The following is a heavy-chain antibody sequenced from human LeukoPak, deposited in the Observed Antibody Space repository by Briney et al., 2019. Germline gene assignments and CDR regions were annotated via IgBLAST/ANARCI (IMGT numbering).Heavy chain of an antibody. J-gene: IGHJ4*02. CDR2: ISGSGGST. Sequence: GGSLRLSCAASGFTFSNYDMSWVRQAPGKGLEWVSGISGSGGSTYYADSVKGRFTISRDNSKNTLYLQMNSLRAEDTAVYYCAKKRVAVAGTHYFDYWGQGTLVTVSS. D-gene: IGHD6-19*01. V-gene: IGHV3-23*01. CDR3: AKKRVAVAGTHYFDY. CDR1: GFTFSNYD.